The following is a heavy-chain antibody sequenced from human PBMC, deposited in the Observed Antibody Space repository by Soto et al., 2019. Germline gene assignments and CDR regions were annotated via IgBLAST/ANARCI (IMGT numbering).Heavy chain of an antibody. CDR2: IYYSWST. Sequence: PSEALSLTCTFSGGSISSGGYYWSWIRQHPGKGLEWIGYIYYSWSTYYNPSLKSRVTISVDTSKNQFSLKLSSVTAADTAVYYCAFAGAVEMSTSYYYYGMDVWGQGTTVTVSS. V-gene: IGHV4-31*03. D-gene: IGHD2-8*02. CDR1: GGSISSGGYY. CDR3: AFAGAVEMSTSYYYYGMDV. J-gene: IGHJ6*02.